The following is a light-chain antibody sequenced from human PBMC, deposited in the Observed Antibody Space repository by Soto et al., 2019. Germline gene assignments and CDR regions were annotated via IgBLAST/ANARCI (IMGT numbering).Light chain of an antibody. CDR2: DAS. V-gene: IGKV1-33*01. J-gene: IGKJ4*01. Sequence: DIKMTQSPSSLAASVGDRVSSTCRASQGISSWVAWYQQKPGKAPKLLIYDASNLETGVPSRVSGSGSGTDCTFTSSSLQPEDIATYYGQQYDNLPLTFGGGTKVDIK. CDR3: QQYDNLPLT. CDR1: QGISSW.